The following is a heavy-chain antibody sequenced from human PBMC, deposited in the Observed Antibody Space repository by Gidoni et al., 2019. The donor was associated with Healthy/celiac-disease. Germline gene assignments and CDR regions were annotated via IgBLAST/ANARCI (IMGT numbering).Heavy chain of an antibody. CDR3: AKDIGAVAGTLVY. CDR1: GFHFDDYA. Sequence: EVQLVESGGGLVQPGRSLRLSCAAAGFHFDDYAMHWVRQAPGKGLEWVSGISWNSGSIGYADSVKGRFTIFRDNAKNSLYLQMNSLRAEDTALYYCAKDIGAVAGTLVYWGQGTLVTVSS. J-gene: IGHJ4*02. CDR2: ISWNSGSI. D-gene: IGHD6-19*01. V-gene: IGHV3-9*01.